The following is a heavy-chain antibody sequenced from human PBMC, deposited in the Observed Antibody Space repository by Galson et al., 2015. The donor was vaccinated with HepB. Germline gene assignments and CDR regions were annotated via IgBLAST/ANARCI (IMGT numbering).Heavy chain of an antibody. CDR1: GYTFTSYA. D-gene: IGHD3-22*01. CDR3: ARDYYDSSGYLYGMDV. CDR2: INAGNGNT. V-gene: IGHV1-3*01. J-gene: IGHJ6*02. Sequence: SVKVSCKASGYTFTSYAMHWVRQAPGQRLEWMGWINAGNGNTKYSQKFQGRVTITRDTSASTAYMELSSLRSEDTAVYYCARDYYDSSGYLYGMDVWGQGTTVTVSS.